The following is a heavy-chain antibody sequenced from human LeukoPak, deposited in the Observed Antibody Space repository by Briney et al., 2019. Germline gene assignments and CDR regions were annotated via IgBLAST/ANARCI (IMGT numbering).Heavy chain of an antibody. Sequence: ASVKVSCKASGYTFTSYAMHWVRQAPGQRLEWMGWINAGNGNTKYSQKFQGRVTITRDTSASTAYMELSSLRSEDTAVYYCARGEFSSGWFLFDYWGQGTLVTVSS. D-gene: IGHD6-19*01. V-gene: IGHV1-3*01. CDR2: INAGNGNT. J-gene: IGHJ4*02. CDR3: ARGEFSSGWFLFDY. CDR1: GYTFTSYA.